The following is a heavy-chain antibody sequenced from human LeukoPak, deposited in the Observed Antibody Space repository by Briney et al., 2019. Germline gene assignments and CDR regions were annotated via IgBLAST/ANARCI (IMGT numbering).Heavy chain of an antibody. J-gene: IGHJ4*02. Sequence: ASVKVSCKASGYTFTGYYMHWVRQAPGQGLEWMGWIKPNSGGTNYAQKFQGRVTMTRDTSISTAYMELSRLRSDDTAVYYGARPHGYSSGWYYFDYWGQGTLVTVSS. CDR1: GYTFTGYY. V-gene: IGHV1-2*02. CDR3: ARPHGYSSGWYYFDY. D-gene: IGHD6-19*01. CDR2: IKPNSGGT.